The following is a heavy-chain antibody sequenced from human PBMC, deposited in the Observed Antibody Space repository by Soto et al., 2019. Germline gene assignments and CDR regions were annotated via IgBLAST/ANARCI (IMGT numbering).Heavy chain of an antibody. CDR1: GFSVGGNY. Sequence: EERLVQSGGGLVQPGGSLRLSCAASGFSVGGNYMSWVGQAPGKGLELVSLFYSGGNPFYADSMKGRFTLSRDNARKSLYLQMIPLRVGDTALSNCARDLAAGGYWGQGTLVTVSS. V-gene: IGHV3-53*01. J-gene: IGHJ4*02. CDR2: FYSGGNP. D-gene: IGHD6-13*01. CDR3: ARDLAAGGY.